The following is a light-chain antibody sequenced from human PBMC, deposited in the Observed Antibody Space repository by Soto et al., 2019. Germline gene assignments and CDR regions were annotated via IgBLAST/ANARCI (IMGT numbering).Light chain of an antibody. Sequence: QSVLTQPASVSGSPGQSITISCTGTSSDVGGYNYVSWYKQHPGKAPKLMIYEVSKRPSGVSNRFSGSKSGNTASLTISGLQAEDEGDYYCSSYTSSSTVVFGGGTKLTVL. CDR1: SSDVGGYNY. CDR2: EVS. V-gene: IGLV2-14*01. J-gene: IGLJ2*01. CDR3: SSYTSSSTVV.